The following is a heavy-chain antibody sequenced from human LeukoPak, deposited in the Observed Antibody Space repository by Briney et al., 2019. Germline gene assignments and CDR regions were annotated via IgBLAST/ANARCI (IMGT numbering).Heavy chain of an antibody. CDR3: ARERDTAMPEFNWFDP. CDR2: INTDGSNT. V-gene: IGHV3-74*01. CDR1: GFTFSSYV. J-gene: IGHJ5*02. Sequence: GGSLRLSCAASGFTFSSYVMKWVRQAPGKGLVWVSRINTDGSNTIYADSVKGRFTISRDNAKNTLYLQMNSLRAEDTAVYYCARERDTAMPEFNWFDPWGQGTLVTVSS. D-gene: IGHD5-18*01.